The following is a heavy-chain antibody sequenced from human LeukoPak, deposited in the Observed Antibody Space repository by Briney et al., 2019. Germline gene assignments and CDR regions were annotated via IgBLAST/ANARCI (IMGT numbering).Heavy chain of an antibody. V-gene: IGHV4-59*01. J-gene: IGHJ3*02. Sequence: SSETLSLTCTVSGGSISSYYWSWIRQPPGKGLEWTGYIYYSGSTNYNPSLKSRVTISVDTSKNQFSLKLSSVTAADTALYYCANYGSAFDIWGQGTMVTVSS. CDR3: ANYGSAFDI. D-gene: IGHD4-17*01. CDR2: IYYSGST. CDR1: GGSISSYY.